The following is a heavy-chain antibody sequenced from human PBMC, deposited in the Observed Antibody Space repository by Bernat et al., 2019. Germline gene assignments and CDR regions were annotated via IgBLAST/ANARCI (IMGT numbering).Heavy chain of an antibody. D-gene: IGHD3-22*01. Sequence: QVQLVESGGGVVQPRRSLRLSCAASGFTFSSYGMHWVRQAPGKGLEWVAVIWYDGSNKYYADSVKGRFTISRDNSKNTLYLQMNSLRAEDTAVYYCARDNPYYYDSSGYFDYWGQGTLVTVSS. J-gene: IGHJ4*02. CDR3: ARDNPYYYDSSGYFDY. V-gene: IGHV3-33*01. CDR2: IWYDGSNK. CDR1: GFTFSSYG.